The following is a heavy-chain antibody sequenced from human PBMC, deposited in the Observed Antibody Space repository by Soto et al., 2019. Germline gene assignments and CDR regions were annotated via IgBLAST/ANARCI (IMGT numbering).Heavy chain of an antibody. CDR2: IYYSGST. CDR3: ARVGFSGYSRRAWFDP. J-gene: IGHJ5*02. Sequence: SVLLSHRCSVVSGSISGFDGSWIRQTPGKDLERIVYIYYSGSTNYNPSPKSRVTISLDTSKNQFSLKLSSVTAAVTSVNYCARVGFSGYSRRAWFDPRPQGTLVSV. V-gene: IGHV4-59*01. D-gene: IGHD1-26*01. CDR1: SGSISGFD.